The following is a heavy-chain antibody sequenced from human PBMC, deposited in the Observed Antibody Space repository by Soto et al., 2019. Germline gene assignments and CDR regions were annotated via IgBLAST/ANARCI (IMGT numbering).Heavy chain of an antibody. CDR1: GFSFRDYW. V-gene: IGHV3-7*01. J-gene: IGHJ6*03. Sequence: EEQLVESGGGLVQPGWSLRLSCVASGFSFRDYWVTWVRQAPGKGLDWVANIKQDGSDKYYLDSLRGRFTISRDNTKNSVFLLMNSLRAEDTAVYYCARGKDGRRAGTYYFDMDVWGKGTTVSVSS. D-gene: IGHD1-1*01. CDR2: IKQDGSDK. CDR3: ARGKDGRRAGTYYFDMDV.